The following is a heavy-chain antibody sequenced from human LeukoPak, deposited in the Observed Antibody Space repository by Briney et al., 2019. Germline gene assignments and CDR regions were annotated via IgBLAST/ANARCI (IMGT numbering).Heavy chain of an antibody. J-gene: IGHJ4*02. Sequence: ASVKVSCKASGYTFTGYYMHWVRQAPGQGLEWMGWINPNSGGTNYAQKFQGRVTMTRDTSISTAYMELSRLRSDDTAVYYCARVRHYYDSSGYYYRLFDYWGQGTLVTVSS. D-gene: IGHD3-22*01. V-gene: IGHV1-2*02. CDR1: GYTFTGYY. CDR3: ARVRHYYDSSGYYYRLFDY. CDR2: INPNSGGT.